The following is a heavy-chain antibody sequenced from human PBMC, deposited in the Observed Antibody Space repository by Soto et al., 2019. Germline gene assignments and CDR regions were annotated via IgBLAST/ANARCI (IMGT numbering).Heavy chain of an antibody. CDR2: ISGSGGST. V-gene: IGHV3-23*01. CDR1: GFTFSSYA. J-gene: IGHJ3*02. CDR3: AKLKRELWFGDYAFDI. Sequence: EVQLLESGGGLVQPGGSLRLSCAASGFTFSSYAMSWVRQAPGKGLEWVSAISGSGGSTYYADSVKGRFTISRDNSKNTLYLQMNSLRAEDTAVYYCAKLKRELWFGDYAFDIWGQGTMVTVSS. D-gene: IGHD3-10*01.